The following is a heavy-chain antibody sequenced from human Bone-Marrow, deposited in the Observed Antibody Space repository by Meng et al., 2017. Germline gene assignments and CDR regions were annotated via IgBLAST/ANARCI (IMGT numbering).Heavy chain of an antibody. Sequence: GESLKISCAASGFTFSSYDMNWVRQAPGKGLEWVSYISDSGSIIYYADSVKGRFTISRDDAKNSLFLQMNSLRADDTAVYYCARYSGRKRGYYYGMDVWGQGTTVTVSS. D-gene: IGHD5-12*01. CDR3: ARYSGRKRGYYYGMDV. CDR1: GFTFSSYD. J-gene: IGHJ6*02. V-gene: IGHV3-48*03. CDR2: ISDSGSII.